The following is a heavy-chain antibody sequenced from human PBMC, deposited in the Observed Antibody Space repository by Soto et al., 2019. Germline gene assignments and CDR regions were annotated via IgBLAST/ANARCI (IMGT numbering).Heavy chain of an antibody. CDR3: ARRSYYYDSSGYYHQVFDY. CDR2: VDPSDSYT. Sequence: GESLKISCKGSGYSFTSYWISWVRQMPGKGLEWMGRVDPSDSYTNYSPSFQGHVTISADKSISTAYLQWSSLKASDTAMYYCARRSYYYDSSGYYHQVFDYWGQGTLVTVSS. CDR1: GYSFTSYW. J-gene: IGHJ4*02. V-gene: IGHV5-10-1*01. D-gene: IGHD3-22*01.